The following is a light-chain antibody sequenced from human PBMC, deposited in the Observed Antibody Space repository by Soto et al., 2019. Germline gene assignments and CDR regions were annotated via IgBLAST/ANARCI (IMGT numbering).Light chain of an antibody. V-gene: IGLV1-47*01. CDR3: AAWDDSLSAV. Sequence: QSVLTQPPSASGTPGQRVTISCSGSSSTIGSNYVYWYQQLPGTAPKLLIYRNNQRPSGVPDRFSGSKSGTSASLAISGLRSEDDADYYCAAWDDSLSAVFGGGTQLTVL. CDR1: SSTIGSNY. J-gene: IGLJ7*01. CDR2: RNN.